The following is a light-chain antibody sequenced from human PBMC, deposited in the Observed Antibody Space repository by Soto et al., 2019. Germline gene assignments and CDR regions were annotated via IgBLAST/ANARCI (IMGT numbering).Light chain of an antibody. Sequence: EIVMTQSPTTLSVSPGERATLSCRASQSVSSNLAWYQQKPGQAPRRLIYGASTRATGIPARFSGSGSGTEFTLTISSLQSEDFAVYYCQQYNNWPYWTFGQGTKVDIK. CDR1: QSVSSN. J-gene: IGKJ1*01. V-gene: IGKV3-15*01. CDR2: GAS. CDR3: QQYNNWPYWT.